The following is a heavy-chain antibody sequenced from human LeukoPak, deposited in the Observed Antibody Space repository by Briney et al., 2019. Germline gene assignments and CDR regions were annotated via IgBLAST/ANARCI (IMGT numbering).Heavy chain of an antibody. CDR2: IYYSGST. CDR3: AKSIWFGELFRFWGAFDI. J-gene: IGHJ3*02. CDR1: GGSISSYY. V-gene: IGHV4-59*08. D-gene: IGHD3-10*01. Sequence: SETLSLTCTVSGGSISSYYRSWIRQPPGKGLEWIGYIYYSGSTNYNPSLKSRVTISVDTSKNQFSLKLSSVTAADTAVYYCAKSIWFGELFRFWGAFDIWGQGTMVTVSS.